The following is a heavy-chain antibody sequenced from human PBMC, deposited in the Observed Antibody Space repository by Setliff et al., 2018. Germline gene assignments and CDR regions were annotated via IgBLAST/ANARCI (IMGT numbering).Heavy chain of an antibody. D-gene: IGHD3-9*01. CDR1: GFTFSRHW. CDR2: IKQDGSEK. V-gene: IGHV3-7*01. Sequence: SLRLSCAASGFTFSRHWMSWVRQAPGKGLEWVANIKQDGSEKYYVDSVKGRFTISRDNAKNSLYLQMNSLRAEDTAVYYCACPDILTGLYDYWGQGTLVTVSS. CDR3: ACPDILTGLYDY. J-gene: IGHJ4*02.